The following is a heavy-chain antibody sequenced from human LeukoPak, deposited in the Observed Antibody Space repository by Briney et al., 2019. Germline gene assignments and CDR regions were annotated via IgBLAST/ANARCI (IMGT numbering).Heavy chain of an antibody. Sequence: PGGSLRLPCAASGFTFSNHPMTWVPQAPGQGLEWVSAVSSSGGTTYYADSVKGRFTISRDNSKNTLFLQMTSLRSEDTAVYYCATNAMQLHYWGQGTLVTVSS. V-gene: IGHV3-23*01. D-gene: IGHD2-15*01. CDR2: VSSSGGTT. CDR1: GFTFSNHP. CDR3: ATNAMQLHY. J-gene: IGHJ4*02.